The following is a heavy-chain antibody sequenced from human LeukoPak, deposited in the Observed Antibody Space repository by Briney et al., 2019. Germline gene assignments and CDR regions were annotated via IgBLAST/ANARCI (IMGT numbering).Heavy chain of an antibody. Sequence: GGSLRLSCAASGFTFSNYAMHWVRQAPGKGLEYVSAISSNGDSTYHADSVKGRFTISRDNSKNTLYLQMNSLRPEDTALYYCARDQAGSGHYADYWGQGTLVTVSS. J-gene: IGHJ4*02. CDR2: ISSNGDST. V-gene: IGHV3-64*02. D-gene: IGHD3-10*01. CDR3: ARDQAGSGHYADY. CDR1: GFTFSNYA.